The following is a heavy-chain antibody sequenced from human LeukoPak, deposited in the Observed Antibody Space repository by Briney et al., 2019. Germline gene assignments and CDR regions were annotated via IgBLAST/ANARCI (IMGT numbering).Heavy chain of an antibody. V-gene: IGHV3-33*01. CDR2: IWSDGSNK. D-gene: IGHD3-10*01. J-gene: IGHJ4*02. CDR3: ATDIGSAPFDY. Sequence: GGSLRLSCAASGFTFSSYGMHWVRQAPGKGLEWVAVIWSDGSNKNYADSVKGRFTISRHNSKNTLYLQMNSLRVEDTAMYYCATDIGSAPFDYWGQGTLVTVSS. CDR1: GFTFSSYG.